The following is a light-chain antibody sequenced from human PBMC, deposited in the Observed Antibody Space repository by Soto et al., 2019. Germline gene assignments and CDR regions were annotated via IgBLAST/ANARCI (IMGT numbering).Light chain of an antibody. CDR1: QGIRNE. CDR3: LQDYNYPIT. Sequence: ANDVTQSPAALAASVGDTVTITCRASQGIRNELGWYQQKPGKAPKLLIYAASTLQSEVPSRFSGSGSGTDFTLTISSLQPEDFATYYCLQDYNYPITFGQGTRLEI. V-gene: IGKV1-6*01. J-gene: IGKJ5*01. CDR2: AAS.